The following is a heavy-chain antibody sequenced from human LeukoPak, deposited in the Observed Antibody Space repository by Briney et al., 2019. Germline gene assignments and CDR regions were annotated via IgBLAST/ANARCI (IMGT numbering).Heavy chain of an antibody. J-gene: IGHJ4*02. D-gene: IGHD6-19*01. CDR3: ARARQWLAYFDY. Sequence: ASVKVSCKASGYTFTSYAMQWVRQAPGQRLEWMGWINAGNGNTKYSQKFQGRVTITRDTSASTAYMELGSLRSENTAVYYCARARQWLAYFDYWGQGTLVTVSS. V-gene: IGHV1-3*01. CDR2: INAGNGNT. CDR1: GYTFTSYA.